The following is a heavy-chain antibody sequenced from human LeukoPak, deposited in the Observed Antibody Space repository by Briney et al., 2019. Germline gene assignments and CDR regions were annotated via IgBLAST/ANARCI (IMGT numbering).Heavy chain of an antibody. CDR3: TSVGFGPYYFDN. D-gene: IGHD3-10*01. J-gene: IGHJ4*02. CDR1: GFSFSVYS. V-gene: IGHV3-48*01. Sequence: GGSLRLSCAASGFSFSVYSMTWVRQAPGKGLEWLSYISGSSSPIYYADSVKGRFTISRDNAKNSLYLQMNSLKTEDTAVYYCTSVGFGPYYFDNWGQGTLVTVSS. CDR2: ISGSSSPI.